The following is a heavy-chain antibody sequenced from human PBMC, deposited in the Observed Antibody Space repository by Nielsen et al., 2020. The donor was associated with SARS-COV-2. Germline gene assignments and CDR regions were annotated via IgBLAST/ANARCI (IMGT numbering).Heavy chain of an antibody. V-gene: IGHV4-30-4*01. CDR1: GGSISSGDYY. Sequence: SETLSLTCTVSGGSISSGDYYWSWIRQPPGKGLEWIGYIYYSGSTYYNPSLKSRVTISVDTSKNQFSLKLSSVTAADTAVYYCAREVVVVTAIGLDNWFDPWGQGTLVTVSS. CDR3: AREVVVVTAIGLDNWFDP. D-gene: IGHD2-21*02. CDR2: IYYSGST. J-gene: IGHJ5*02.